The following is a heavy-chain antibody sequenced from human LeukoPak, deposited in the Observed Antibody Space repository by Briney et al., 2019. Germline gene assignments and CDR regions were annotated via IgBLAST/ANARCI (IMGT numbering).Heavy chain of an antibody. Sequence: GGSLRLSCGVSGFTLSRYSMNWVRQAPGKGLEWVSSISSSSSYIYYADSVKGRFTISRDNAKNSLSIQMDSLRAEDTAVYYCARGHSNYGDYFDYWGQGTLVTVSS. CDR3: ARGHSNYGDYFDY. J-gene: IGHJ4*02. V-gene: IGHV3-21*01. CDR2: ISSSSSYI. D-gene: IGHD4-11*01. CDR1: GFTLSRYS.